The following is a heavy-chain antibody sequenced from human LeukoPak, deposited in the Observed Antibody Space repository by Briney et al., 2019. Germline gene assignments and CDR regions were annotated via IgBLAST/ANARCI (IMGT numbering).Heavy chain of an antibody. J-gene: IGHJ5*02. V-gene: IGHV4-59*01. CDR2: IYYSGST. CDR1: GDSISSYY. Sequence: TSETLSLTCTVSGDSISSYYWSWIRQPPGKGLEWIGYIYYSGSTKYNPSLKSRVTMSLDTSKSQFSLKLNSVTAVDTAVYYCARAGYAWWFDPWGQGTLVTVSS. CDR3: ARAGYAWWFDP. D-gene: IGHD1-1*01.